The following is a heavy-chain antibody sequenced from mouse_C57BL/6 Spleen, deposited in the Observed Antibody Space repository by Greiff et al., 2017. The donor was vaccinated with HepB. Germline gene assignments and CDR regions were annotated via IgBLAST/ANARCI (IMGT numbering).Heavy chain of an antibody. CDR2: INPSSGYT. J-gene: IGHJ4*01. Sequence: VQRVESGAELAKPGASVKLSCKASGYTFTSYWMHWVKQRPGQGLEWIGYINPSSGYTKYNQKFKDKATLTADKSSSTAYMQLSSLTYEDSAVYYCARSSLNYAMDYWGQGTSVTVSS. CDR1: GYTFTSYW. CDR3: ARSSLNYAMDY. V-gene: IGHV1-7*01.